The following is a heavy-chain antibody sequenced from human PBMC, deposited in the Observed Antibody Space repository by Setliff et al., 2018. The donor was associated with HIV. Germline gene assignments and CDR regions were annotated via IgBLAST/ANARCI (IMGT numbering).Heavy chain of an antibody. CDR3: ARRPYYDVRIDP. D-gene: IGHD1-26*01. CDR2: IYPGDSDT. Sequence: PGESLKISCKGSGYSFTSYWIGWVRQMPGKGLEWMGIIYPGDSDTRYSPSFQGHITISVDISISTVYLQWTSLQASDSAMYYCARRPYYDVRIDPWGQGTLVTVSS. J-gene: IGHJ5*02. V-gene: IGHV5-51*01. CDR1: GYSFTSYW.